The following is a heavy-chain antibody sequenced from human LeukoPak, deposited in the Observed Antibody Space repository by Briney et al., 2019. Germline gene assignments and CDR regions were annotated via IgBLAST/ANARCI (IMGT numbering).Heavy chain of an antibody. CDR1: GYTFTGYY. CDR3: ARVADLDYDFWSGYPDY. D-gene: IGHD3-3*01. CDR2: INPNSGGT. J-gene: IGHJ4*02. Sequence: GASVKVSCKASGYTFTGYYMHWVRQAPGQGLEWMGWINPNSGGTNYAQKFQGRVTMTRDTSISTAYMELSRLRSDDTAVYYCARVADLDYDFWSGYPDYWGQGTLVTVSS. V-gene: IGHV1-2*02.